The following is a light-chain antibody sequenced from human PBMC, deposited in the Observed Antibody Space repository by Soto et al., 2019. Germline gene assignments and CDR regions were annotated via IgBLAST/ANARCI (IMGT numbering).Light chain of an antibody. CDR1: QSVSSN. CDR3: QQYTNWPPAT. V-gene: IGKV3-15*01. J-gene: IGKJ1*01. CDR2: GAS. Sequence: EIVMTQSPATLSVSPGERATLSCRASQSVSSNLAWYQQKPGQAPRLLIYGASTRATGIPARFSGSGSGTEFTLTISSLQSEDFAVYYCQQYTNWPPATFGPGTKV.